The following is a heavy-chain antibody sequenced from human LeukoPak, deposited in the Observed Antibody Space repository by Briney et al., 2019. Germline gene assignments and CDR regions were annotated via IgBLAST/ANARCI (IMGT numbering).Heavy chain of an antibody. CDR1: GFIFSSFG. D-gene: IGHD6-13*01. CDR2: VSSSSSTI. J-gene: IGHJ4*02. V-gene: IGHV3-48*01. Sequence: GGSLRLSCAASGFIFSSFGMNWVRQAPGKGLEWVSYVSSSSSTIYYADSVKGRFTISRDNSKNTLYLQMNSLRAEDTAVYYCAKVAAAGNDYWGQGTLVTVSS. CDR3: AKVAAAGNDY.